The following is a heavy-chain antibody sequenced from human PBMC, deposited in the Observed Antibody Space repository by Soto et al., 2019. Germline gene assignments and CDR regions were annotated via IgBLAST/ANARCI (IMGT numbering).Heavy chain of an antibody. D-gene: IGHD3-10*01. V-gene: IGHV3-33*01. J-gene: IGHJ6*02. CDR2: IWYDGSNK. CDR1: GVTFSSYG. Sequence: GGSLRLSCAASGVTFSSYGMHWVRQATGKGLEWVAVIWYDGSNKYYADSVKGRSTISRDNSKNTLYLQMNSLRAEDTAVYYCARGDGSGHYYYYGMDVWGQGTTVTVSS. CDR3: ARGDGSGHYYYYGMDV.